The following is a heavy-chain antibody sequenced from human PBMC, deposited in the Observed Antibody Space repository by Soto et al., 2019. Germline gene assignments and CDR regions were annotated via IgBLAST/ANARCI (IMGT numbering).Heavy chain of an antibody. CDR1: GFTFSGYA. CDR2: ISGSGGST. J-gene: IGHJ1*01. V-gene: IGHV3-23*01. CDR3: AKINDYGDYRGYFQH. D-gene: IGHD4-17*01. Sequence: EVQLLESGGGLVQPGGSLRLSCVASGFTFSGYAMSWVRQAPGKGLEWVSSISGSGGSTYYADSVKGRFTISRDNSKNTLYLQMNSLRAEVTAVYYCAKINDYGDYRGYFQHWGQGTLVTVSS.